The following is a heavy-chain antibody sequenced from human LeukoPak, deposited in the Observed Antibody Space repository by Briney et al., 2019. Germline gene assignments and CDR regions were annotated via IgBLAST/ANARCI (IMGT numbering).Heavy chain of an antibody. V-gene: IGHV4-59*01. D-gene: IGHD1-1*01. J-gene: IGHJ5*02. CDR1: GGSPSRYH. CDR2: IYYSGST. Sequence: SETLSLTCTLPGGSPSRYHWSWIRQPPGKGLECIGYIYYSGSTNFNPSLKSRVTISVDTSKNQFSLKLSSVTAADTAVYYCAREGTAGTNLNWFDPWGQGTLVTVSS. CDR3: AREGTAGTNLNWFDP.